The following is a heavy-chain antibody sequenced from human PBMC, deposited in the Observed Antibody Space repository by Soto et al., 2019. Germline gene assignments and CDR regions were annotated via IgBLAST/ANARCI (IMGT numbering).Heavy chain of an antibody. J-gene: IGHJ5*02. CDR1: GFTISRYW. D-gene: IGHD5-12*01. CDR2: ISNEDSST. CDR3: ARGSRYSGSKSWFDP. Sequence: LRLSCAASGFTISRYWMHWVRQAPGKGLVWVSRISNEDSSTTYADSVKGRFAMSRDNAKNTLYLQMNSLRVEDTAVYFCARGSRYSGSKSWFDPWGQGTLVTVSS. V-gene: IGHV3-74*03.